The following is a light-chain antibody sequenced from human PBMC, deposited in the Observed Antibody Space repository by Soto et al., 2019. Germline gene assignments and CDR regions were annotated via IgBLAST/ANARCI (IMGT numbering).Light chain of an antibody. Sequence: QSVLTQPPSASGTPGQRVTISCSGSSSNIGRDFVYWYQQVPGTAPKPLIYSDNQRYSGVPGRFSGSKSGTSASLTISGLRYEDEDDYYWASWDDNLSGLVFGGGTKLTVL. CDR1: SSNIGRDF. V-gene: IGLV1-47*02. CDR3: ASWDDNLSGLV. CDR2: SDN. J-gene: IGLJ2*01.